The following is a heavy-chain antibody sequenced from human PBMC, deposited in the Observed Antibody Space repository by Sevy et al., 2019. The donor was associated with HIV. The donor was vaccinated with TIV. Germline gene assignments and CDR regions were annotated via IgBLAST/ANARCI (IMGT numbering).Heavy chain of an antibody. Sequence: GGSLRLSCAASGFTFIIYPMHWVRQAPGKGLEWVAVISNDGSNRYYADSVKGRFTISRDNSKSIVYQQMNSLRAEDTAVYYGARGPSYSSNWYTYFDWGGEGT. CDR3: ARGPSYSSNWYTYFDW. V-gene: IGHV3-30-3*01. J-gene: IGHJ4*02. D-gene: IGHD6-13*01. CDR2: ISNDGSNR. CDR1: GFTFIIYP.